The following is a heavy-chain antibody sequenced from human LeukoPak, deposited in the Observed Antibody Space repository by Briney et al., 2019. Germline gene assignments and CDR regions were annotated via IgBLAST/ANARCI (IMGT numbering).Heavy chain of an antibody. CDR1: GGSISSTSYY. V-gene: IGHV4-39*07. CDR3: AARGDSVFDY. Sequence: PSETLSLTCSVSGGSISSTSYYWGWIRQPPGKGLEWIGSIYFSGTTYYNTSLKSRVTISEDTSKNQLSLKLSSVTAADTAVYYCAARGDSVFDYWGQGTLVTVSS. J-gene: IGHJ4*02. CDR2: IYFSGTT. D-gene: IGHD3-16*01.